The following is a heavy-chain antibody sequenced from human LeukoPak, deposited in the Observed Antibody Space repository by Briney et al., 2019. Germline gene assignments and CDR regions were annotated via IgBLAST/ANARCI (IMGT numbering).Heavy chain of an antibody. Sequence: ASVKVSCKASGYTFTSYGITWVRQAPGQGLEWMGWISAYNGNTNYAQKLQGRVTMTTDTSTSTAYMELRSQRSDDTAVYYCARDLVPAVAGTRGGFDYWGQGTLVTVSS. J-gene: IGHJ4*02. CDR3: ARDLVPAVAGTRGGFDY. D-gene: IGHD6-19*01. CDR1: GYTFTSYG. CDR2: ISAYNGNT. V-gene: IGHV1-18*01.